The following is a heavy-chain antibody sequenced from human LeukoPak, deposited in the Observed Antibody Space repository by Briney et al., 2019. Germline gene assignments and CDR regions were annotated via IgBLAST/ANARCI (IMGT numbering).Heavy chain of an antibody. J-gene: IGHJ4*02. CDR2: ISGSGGSR. CDR3: VKGYDVVVTAILFDY. CDR1: GFTFSSYA. D-gene: IGHD2-21*02. Sequence: GGSLRLSCAASGFTFSSYAMSWVRQAPGKGLEWVSVISGSGGSRNDADSVKGRFTISRDNSKNTLYLQMNSLRAEDTAVYYCVKGYDVVVTAILFDYWGQGTLVTVSS. V-gene: IGHV3-23*01.